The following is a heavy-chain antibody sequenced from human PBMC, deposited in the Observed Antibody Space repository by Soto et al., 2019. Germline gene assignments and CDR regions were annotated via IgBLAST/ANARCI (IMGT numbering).Heavy chain of an antibody. CDR2: IYYSGST. CDR1: GGSISSGGYY. Sequence: QVQLQESGPGLVKPSQTLSLTCTVSGGSISSGGYYWSWIRQHPGKGLEWIGYIYYSGSTYYNPSLKSRVTISVDTSKNQFSLKLSSVTAADTAVYYCARDLSRYCSGGSCYGVDYWGQGTLVTVSS. V-gene: IGHV4-31*03. J-gene: IGHJ4*02. CDR3: ARDLSRYCSGGSCYGVDY. D-gene: IGHD2-15*01.